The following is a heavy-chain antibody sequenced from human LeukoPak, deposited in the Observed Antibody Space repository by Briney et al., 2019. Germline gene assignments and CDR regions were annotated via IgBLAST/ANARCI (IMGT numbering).Heavy chain of an antibody. CDR3: TRVTMVRGVNYYYYGMDV. J-gene: IGHJ6*02. D-gene: IGHD3-10*01. Sequence: PGGSLRLSCAASGFTFSSYAMSWVRQAPGKGLEWVSAISGSGGSTYYADSVKGRFTISRDDSKNTAYLQMNSLKTEDTAVYYCTRVTMVRGVNYYYYGMDVWGQGTTVTVSS. CDR1: GFTFSSYA. V-gene: IGHV3-23*01. CDR2: ISGSGGST.